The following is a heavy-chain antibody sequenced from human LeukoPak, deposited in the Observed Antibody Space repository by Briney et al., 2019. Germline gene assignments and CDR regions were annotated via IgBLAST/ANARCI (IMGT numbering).Heavy chain of an antibody. CDR2: IYYSGDT. D-gene: IGHD4-17*01. CDR1: TGSISNSSYY. V-gene: IGHV4-39*07. CDR3: AREVNYGDYGDNAFDI. Sequence: SETLSLTCTVSTGSISNSSYYWGWFRQPPGKGLEWIGSIYYSGDTYSTPSLKSRVAISLDTSNNQFSLSLSSVTAADTAVYYCAREVNYGDYGDNAFDIWGQGTMVTVSS. J-gene: IGHJ3*02.